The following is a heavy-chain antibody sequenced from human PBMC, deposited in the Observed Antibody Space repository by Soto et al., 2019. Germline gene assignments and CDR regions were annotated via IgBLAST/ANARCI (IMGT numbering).Heavy chain of an antibody. CDR3: ARDVDTAMDYYYYGMDV. J-gene: IGHJ6*02. Sequence: ASVKVSCKASGGTFSSYAISWVRQAPGQGLEWMGGTIPIFGTANYAQKFQGRVTITADKSTSTAYMELSSLRSEDTAVYYCARDVDTAMDYYYYGMDVWGQGTTVTVSS. D-gene: IGHD5-18*01. V-gene: IGHV1-69*06. CDR2: TIPIFGTA. CDR1: GGTFSSYA.